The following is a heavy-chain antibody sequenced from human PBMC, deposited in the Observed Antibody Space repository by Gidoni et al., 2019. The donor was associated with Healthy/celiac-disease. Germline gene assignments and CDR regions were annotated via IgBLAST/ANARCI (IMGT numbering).Heavy chain of an antibody. Sequence: EVQLVESGGGLVQPGGSLKLSCAASGFTFSGSAMHWVRQASGKGLEWVGRIRSKANSYATAYAASVKGRFTISRDDSKNTAYLQMNSLKTEDTAVYYCTTLVVVAATRPDYWGQGTLVTVSS. V-gene: IGHV3-73*01. CDR1: GFTFSGSA. J-gene: IGHJ4*02. CDR2: IRSKANSYAT. CDR3: TTLVVVAATRPDY. D-gene: IGHD2-15*01.